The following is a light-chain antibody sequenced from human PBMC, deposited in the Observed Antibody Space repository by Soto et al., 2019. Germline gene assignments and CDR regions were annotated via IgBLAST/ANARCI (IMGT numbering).Light chain of an antibody. CDR1: QSISNW. J-gene: IGKJ1*01. Sequence: DIQMTQPPSTLSASVGDRVTITCRASQSISNWLAWHQQKPGKAPKLLIYKTSNLASGVPSRFSGSGSGTEFTLTISSLQPDDFATYYCQQYNSYRAFGQGTKVDIK. CDR3: QQYNSYRA. CDR2: KTS. V-gene: IGKV1-5*03.